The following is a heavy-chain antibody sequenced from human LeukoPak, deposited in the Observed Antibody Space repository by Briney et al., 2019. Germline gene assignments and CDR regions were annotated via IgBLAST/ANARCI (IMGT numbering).Heavy chain of an antibody. D-gene: IGHD3-10*01. CDR3: TRVTMVRGVIIWYFDY. Sequence: PGGSLRLSCTASGFTFGDYAMSWVRQAPGKGLEWVGFIRSKAYGGTTEYAASVKGRFTISRDDSKSIAYLQMNSLKTEDTAVYYCTRVTMVRGVIIWYFDYWGQGTLVTVSS. V-gene: IGHV3-49*04. CDR2: IRSKAYGGTT. CDR1: GFTFGDYA. J-gene: IGHJ4*02.